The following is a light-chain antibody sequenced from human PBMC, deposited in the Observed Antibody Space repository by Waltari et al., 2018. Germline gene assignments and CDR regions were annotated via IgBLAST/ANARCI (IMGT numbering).Light chain of an antibody. V-gene: IGLV2-14*03. J-gene: IGLJ2*01. Sequence: SALTHPAPVSGSPGQSITTPCPGTRSHVGGSNYFSWYQQHPGKAPKLMIYDVSNRPSGVSNRFSGSKSGNTASLTISGLQAEDEADYYCSSYISSSTLELFGGGTSLTVL. CDR1: RSHVGGSNY. CDR3: SSYISSSTLEL. CDR2: DVS.